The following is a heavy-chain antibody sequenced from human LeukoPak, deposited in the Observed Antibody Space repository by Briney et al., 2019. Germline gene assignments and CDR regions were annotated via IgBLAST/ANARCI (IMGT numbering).Heavy chain of an antibody. Sequence: PGGSLRLSCAVSGFTFSGSWMSWSRQAPGKGLEWVASINSDGSEGYHADVVKGRFTISRDNAKNSLYLQINSLRAEDTAVYYCERSSYSSSSSVWGQGTMVTVPS. CDR1: GFTFSGSW. J-gene: IGHJ3*01. CDR2: INSDGSEG. D-gene: IGHD6-6*01. CDR3: ERSSYSSSSSV. V-gene: IGHV3-7*03.